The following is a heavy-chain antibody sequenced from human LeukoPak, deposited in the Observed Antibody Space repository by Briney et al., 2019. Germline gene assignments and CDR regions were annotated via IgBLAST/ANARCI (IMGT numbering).Heavy chain of an antibody. D-gene: IGHD6-19*01. CDR2: IYYSGST. Sequence: SETLSLTCTVSGGSISSYYWSWIRQPPGKGLEWIGYIYYSGSTNYNPSLKSRVTISVDTSKNQFSLKLSSVTAADTAVYYCASHSSGWFGENWFDPWGQGTLVTVSS. CDR3: ASHSSGWFGENWFDP. J-gene: IGHJ5*02. CDR1: GGSISSYY. V-gene: IGHV4-59*01.